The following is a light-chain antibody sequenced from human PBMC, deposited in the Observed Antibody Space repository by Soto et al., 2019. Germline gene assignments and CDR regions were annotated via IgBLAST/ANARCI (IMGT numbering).Light chain of an antibody. V-gene: IGLV1-47*01. J-gene: IGLJ3*02. Sequence: QSVLTQSPSASASPGQRITISCSGSSSNIGSNYVYWYQQFPGMAPKLLIYRNGQRPSGVPDRFSALKYGTTASLAIAGLRSEDEGDYYCAAWDASLSGPVFGRGTKLTVL. CDR1: SSNIGSNY. CDR3: AAWDASLSGPV. CDR2: RNG.